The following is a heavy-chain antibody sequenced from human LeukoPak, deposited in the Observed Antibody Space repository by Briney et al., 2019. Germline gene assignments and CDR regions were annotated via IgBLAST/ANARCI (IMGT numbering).Heavy chain of an antibody. CDR2: ISSSSSYI. CDR1: GFTFSSYG. J-gene: IGHJ4*02. V-gene: IGHV3-21*01. Sequence: GGSLRLSCAASGFTFSSYGMNWVRQAPGKGLEWVSSISSSSSYIYYADSVKGRFTISRDNAKNSLYLQMNSLRAEDTAVYYCARDSRTTVTNFDYWGQGTLVTVSS. CDR3: ARDSRTTVTNFDY. D-gene: IGHD4-17*01.